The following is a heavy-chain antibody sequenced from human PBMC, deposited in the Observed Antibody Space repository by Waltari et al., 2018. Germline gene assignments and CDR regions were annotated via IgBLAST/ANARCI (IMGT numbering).Heavy chain of an antibody. Sequence: QVQLVQSGAEVKKPGASVKVSCKASGYTFTGYYMHWVRQAPGQGLEWMGWINPNSGGTNYAQKFQGRVTMTRDTSISTAYMELSRLRSDDTAVYYCARARFGITIFGVVIDTYYFDYWGQGTLVTVSS. D-gene: IGHD3-3*01. J-gene: IGHJ4*02. CDR2: INPNSGGT. CDR1: GYTFTGYY. V-gene: IGHV1-2*02. CDR3: ARARFGITIFGVVIDTYYFDY.